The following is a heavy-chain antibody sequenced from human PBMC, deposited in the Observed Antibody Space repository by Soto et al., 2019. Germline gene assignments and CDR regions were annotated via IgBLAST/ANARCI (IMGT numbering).Heavy chain of an antibody. Sequence: EVQLVESGGGLVQPGGSLRLSCAASGFTFSSYWMHWVRQAPGKGLEWVSRIEGDGSSTTSADSVKGRFTVSRDDARNTLYLQMNSLRAEDTAVYYCARDAYYGSGSYAYWGQGTLVTVSS. CDR2: IEGDGSST. CDR1: GFTFSSYW. CDR3: ARDAYYGSGSYAY. V-gene: IGHV3-74*01. J-gene: IGHJ4*02. D-gene: IGHD3-10*01.